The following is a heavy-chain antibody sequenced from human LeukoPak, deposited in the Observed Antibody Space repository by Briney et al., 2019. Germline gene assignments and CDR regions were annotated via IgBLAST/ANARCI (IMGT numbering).Heavy chain of an antibody. CDR1: GGSISSANW. D-gene: IGHD3-22*01. CDR2: IHHSGTT. CDR3: ARAYYYDSSGYPPDYYYYYGMDV. J-gene: IGHJ6*02. V-gene: IGHV4-4*02. Sequence: PSGTLSLTCAVSGGSISSANWWSWVRQPPGKGLEWIGEIHHSGTTTYNPSLKSRLTISVDKSKNQFFLTLNSVTAADTAVYYCARAYYYDSSGYPPDYYYYYGMDVWGQGTTVTVSS.